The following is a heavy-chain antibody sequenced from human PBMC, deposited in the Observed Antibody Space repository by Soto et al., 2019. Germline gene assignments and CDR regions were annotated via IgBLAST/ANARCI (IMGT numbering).Heavy chain of an antibody. D-gene: IGHD3-3*01. CDR3: TRGTGFWSGYYRYYGMDV. Sequence: QVQLVQSGAEVKKPGASVKVSCKASGYSFAGYLLHWVRQAPGQGLEWMGWMNTDSGDTKYARKCQGRVTMTRDTSTSTGYMELSSLRSDDTAVYHCTRGTGFWSGYYRYYGMDVWGQGTTVTVSS. J-gene: IGHJ6*02. CDR2: MNTDSGDT. V-gene: IGHV1-2*02. CDR1: GYSFAGYL.